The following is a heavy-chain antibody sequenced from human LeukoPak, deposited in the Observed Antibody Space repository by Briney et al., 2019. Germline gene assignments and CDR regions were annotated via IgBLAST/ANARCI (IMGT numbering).Heavy chain of an antibody. CDR1: GYTFTSHY. D-gene: IGHD6-13*01. V-gene: IGHV1-46*01. CDR3: ARQPRDISSWYYFDN. CDR2: INPGGDST. Sequence: ASVKVSCKASGYTFTSHYIHWLRQAPGQGLEWMGMINPGGDSTSYAQKFQDRVSMTRDTSTSTVYMELSSLISADTAVYYCARQPRDISSWYYFDNWGRGTLVTVSS. J-gene: IGHJ4*02.